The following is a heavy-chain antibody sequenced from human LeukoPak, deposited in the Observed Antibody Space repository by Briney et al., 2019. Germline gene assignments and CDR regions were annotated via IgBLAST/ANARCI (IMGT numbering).Heavy chain of an antibody. J-gene: IGHJ4*02. CDR2: IYYSGST. D-gene: IGHD5-24*01. V-gene: IGHV4-59*01. CDR1: GGSISRYY. Sequence: SETLSLTCTVSGGSISRYYWSWIRQPPGKGLEWIGYIYYSGSTNYNPSFKSRVTISVDTSKNQFSLKLSSVTAADTAVYYCARGVMATIVQFDYWGQGTLVTVSS. CDR3: ARGVMATIVQFDY.